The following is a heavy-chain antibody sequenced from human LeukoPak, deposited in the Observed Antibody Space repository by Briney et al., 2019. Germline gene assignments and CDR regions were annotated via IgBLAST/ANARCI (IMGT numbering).Heavy chain of an antibody. J-gene: IGHJ6*04. CDR2: ISSSGSTI. CDR3: AELGITMIGGV. Sequence: GGSLRLSCAASRFTFSCYDMNWVRQAPGKGLEWVSYISSSGSTIYYADSVKGRFTISRDNAKNSLYLQMNSLRAEDTAVYYCAELGITMIGGVWGKGTTVTISS. CDR1: RFTFSCYD. D-gene: IGHD3-10*02. V-gene: IGHV3-48*03.